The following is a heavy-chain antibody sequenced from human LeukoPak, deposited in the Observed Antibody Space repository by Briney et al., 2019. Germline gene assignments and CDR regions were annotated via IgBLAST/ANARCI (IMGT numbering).Heavy chain of an antibody. D-gene: IGHD4-23*01. Sequence: SETLSLTCTVSGASINSYYWSWIRQPPGKGLEWIGYIYYSGNTSYNPSLKSRVIISVDTSKNQLSLKLSSVTAADTAVYYCAMIVVTDYYYYYMDVWGKGTTVTVSS. CDR2: IYYSGNT. J-gene: IGHJ6*03. V-gene: IGHV4-59*01. CDR1: GASINSYY. CDR3: AMIVVTDYYYYYMDV.